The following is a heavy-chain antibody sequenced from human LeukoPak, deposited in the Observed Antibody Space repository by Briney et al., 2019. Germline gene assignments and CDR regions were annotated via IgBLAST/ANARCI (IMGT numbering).Heavy chain of an antibody. Sequence: ASVKVSCKASGYTFTSYDINWVRQATGQGLGWMGWMNPNSGGTNYAQKFQGRVTMTRDTSISTAYMELSRLRPDDTAVYYCARDSRSSELLWFGELLYDFGMDVWGQGTTVTVSS. D-gene: IGHD3-10*01. CDR1: GYTFTSYD. V-gene: IGHV1-2*02. CDR2: MNPNSGGT. CDR3: ARDSRSSELLWFGELLYDFGMDV. J-gene: IGHJ6*02.